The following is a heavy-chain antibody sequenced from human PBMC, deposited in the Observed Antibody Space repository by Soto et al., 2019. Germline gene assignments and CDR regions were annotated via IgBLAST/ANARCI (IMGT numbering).Heavy chain of an antibody. Sequence: RLSCAASGFTVSSCAMTWVRQAPGKGLEWVANIKQDGSEKNYVDYVKGRFTISRDNAKNSLYLEMNNLRVEDTAIYYCARWYAAEVWGQGTMVTVSS. V-gene: IGHV3-7*03. CDR1: GFTVSSCA. CDR3: ARWYAAEV. CDR2: IKQDGSEK. J-gene: IGHJ6*02. D-gene: IGHD6-13*01.